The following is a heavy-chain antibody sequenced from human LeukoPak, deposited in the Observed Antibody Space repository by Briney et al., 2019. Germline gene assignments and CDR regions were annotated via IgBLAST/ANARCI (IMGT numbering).Heavy chain of an antibody. Sequence: GGSLRLSCAASGFTFSSYAMSWVRQAPGKGLEWVSAISGSGSSIYYADSVKGRSTISRDNAKNSLYLQMNSLRAEDTAVYYCARDPPGDFWSGYPRGTVDPWGQGTLVTVSS. D-gene: IGHD3-3*01. CDR3: ARDPPGDFWSGYPRGTVDP. CDR2: ISGSGSSI. CDR1: GFTFSSYA. V-gene: IGHV3-23*01. J-gene: IGHJ5*02.